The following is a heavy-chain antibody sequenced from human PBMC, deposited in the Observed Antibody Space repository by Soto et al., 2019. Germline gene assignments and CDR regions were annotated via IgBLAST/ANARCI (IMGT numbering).Heavy chain of an antibody. CDR2: ISSTTNI. Sequence: EVQLVESGGGLVKPGGSLRLSCAASGFTFTRYSMNWVRQAPGKGLEWVSSISSTTNIYYGDSMKGRFTISRDNDKNSLYLEMNSLRAEDTAVYYWARESEDLTSNFDYWGQGTLVTVSS. CDR1: GFTFTRYS. CDR3: ARESEDLTSNFDY. J-gene: IGHJ4*02. V-gene: IGHV3-21*06.